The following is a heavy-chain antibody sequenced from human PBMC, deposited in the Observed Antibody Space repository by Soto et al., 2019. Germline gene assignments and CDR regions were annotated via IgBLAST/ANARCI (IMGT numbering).Heavy chain of an antibody. V-gene: IGHV3-33*01. D-gene: IGHD5-12*01. J-gene: IGHJ6*02. CDR1: GFTFSRHG. CDR3: ASDMKCVDIVSTISPRYSCSAMDV. CDR2: IWYDGSNK. Sequence: QVQVVESGGGVVQPGRSLRLSCEVSGFTFSRHGMHWVRQAPGKGLEGVACIWYDGSNKIYGESVKGRFTVSRDDLQNTVSMTMKNLRIDDTGIDYCASDMKCVDIVSTISPRYSCSAMDVWGQWTTVPVTS.